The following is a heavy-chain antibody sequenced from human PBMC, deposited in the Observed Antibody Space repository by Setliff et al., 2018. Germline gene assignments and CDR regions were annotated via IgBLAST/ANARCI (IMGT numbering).Heavy chain of an antibody. CDR1: GFDFKTHW. CDR2: ISSSGSTI. J-gene: IGHJ5*02. CDR3: ARDPTGVLLWFGEWDNSPHNWFDP. V-gene: IGHV3-48*03. D-gene: IGHD3-10*01. Sequence: SLRLSCAASGFDFKTHWMDWARQAPGKGLEWVSYISSSGSTIYYADSVKGRFTISRDNAKNSLYLQMNSLRAEDTAVYYCARDPTGVLLWFGEWDNSPHNWFDPWGQGTLVTVSS.